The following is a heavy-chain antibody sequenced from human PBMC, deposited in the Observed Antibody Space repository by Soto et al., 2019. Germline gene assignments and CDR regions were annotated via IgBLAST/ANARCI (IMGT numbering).Heavy chain of an antibody. Sequence: SETLYLSCTVSGGSISSYYLSWIRQHPGKGLEWIGYIYYSGSTNYNPSLKSRATISLDTSKNQFSLKLSSVTAADTAVYYCARQGPASILNTWFDPWGQGTLVTVSS. V-gene: IGHV4-59*01. D-gene: IGHD2-2*01. CDR3: ARQGPASILNTWFDP. J-gene: IGHJ5*02. CDR2: IYYSGST. CDR1: GGSISSYY.